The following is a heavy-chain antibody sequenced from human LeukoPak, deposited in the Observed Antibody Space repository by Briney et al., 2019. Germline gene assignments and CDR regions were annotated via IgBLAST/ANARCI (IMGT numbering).Heavy chain of an antibody. V-gene: IGHV3-30*04. D-gene: IGHD2-2*01. CDR3: AREGECSSTSCYEITYFDY. Sequence: GGSLRLSCAASGFTFSSDAMHWVRQAPGKGLEWVAVISYDGSNKYYADSVKGRFTICRDNSKNTLYLQMNSLRAEDTAVYYCAREGECSSTSCYEITYFDYWGQGTLVTVSS. CDR1: GFTFSSDA. J-gene: IGHJ4*02. CDR2: ISYDGSNK.